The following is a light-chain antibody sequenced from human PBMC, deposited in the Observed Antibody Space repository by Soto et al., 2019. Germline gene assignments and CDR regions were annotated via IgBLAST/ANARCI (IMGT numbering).Light chain of an antibody. V-gene: IGKV3-11*01. CDR3: QQRSNLPPVLT. CDR2: DAS. Sequence: EIVLTQSPATLSLSPGERATLSCRASQSVSSYLAWYQQKPGQAPRLLIYDASNRATGIPARFSGSGSGTDFTLTISSLEPEDFAVYYCQQRSNLPPVLTFGGGTKVEIK. J-gene: IGKJ4*01. CDR1: QSVSSY.